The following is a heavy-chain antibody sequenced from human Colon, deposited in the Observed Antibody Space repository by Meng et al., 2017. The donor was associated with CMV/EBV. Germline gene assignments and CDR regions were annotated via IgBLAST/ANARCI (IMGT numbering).Heavy chain of an antibody. Sequence: GESLKISCAASGFTFSSYWMSWVRQAPGKGLEWVANIKQDGSEKYYVDSVKGRFTISRDNAKNSLYLQMNSLRAEDTAVYYCARDLVSYSSGWYSYWGQRTLVTVSS. J-gene: IGHJ4*02. CDR3: ARDLVSYSSGWYSY. CDR1: GFTFSSYW. D-gene: IGHD6-19*01. CDR2: IKQDGSEK. V-gene: IGHV3-7*01.